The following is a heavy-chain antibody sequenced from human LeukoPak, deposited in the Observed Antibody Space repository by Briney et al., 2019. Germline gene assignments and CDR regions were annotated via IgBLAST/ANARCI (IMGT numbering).Heavy chain of an antibody. CDR3: AGGEKHYYYGMDV. CDR1: GFTFSSYG. Sequence: GGSLRLSCAASGFTFSSYGMHWVRQAPGKGLEWVSSISGSGNYIYYADSVKGRFTISRDNAKNSLYLQMNSLRAEDTAVYYCAGGEKHYYYGMDVWGQGTTVTVS. V-gene: IGHV3-21*01. CDR2: ISGSGNYI. D-gene: IGHD3-16*01. J-gene: IGHJ6*02.